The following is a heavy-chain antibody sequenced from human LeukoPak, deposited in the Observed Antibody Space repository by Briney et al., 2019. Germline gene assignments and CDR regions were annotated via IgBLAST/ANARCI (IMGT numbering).Heavy chain of an antibody. V-gene: IGHV3-23*01. CDR1: GFTFSRYD. CDR3: AKVEADRQSDP. Sequence: GGSLRLSCAASGFTFSRYDMSWVRQAPGKGLEWVATITGSSGSTYYADSVKGRWTISRDKSKNMLYLQMNNLSAEDTAMYYCAKVEADRQSDPWGQGTLVTVSS. CDR2: ITGSSGST. D-gene: IGHD2-15*01. J-gene: IGHJ5*02.